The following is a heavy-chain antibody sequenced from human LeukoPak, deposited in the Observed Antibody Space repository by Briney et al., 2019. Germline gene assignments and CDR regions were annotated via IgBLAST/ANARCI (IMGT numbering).Heavy chain of an antibody. Sequence: SETLSLTCTVSGGSISSYYWSWIRQPAGKGLEWIGRIYTSGSTNYNPSLKSRVTMSVDTSKNQFSLKLSSVTAADTAVYYCARRGGSGWYALIDYWGQGTLVTVSS. CDR2: IYTSGST. CDR3: ARRGGSGWYALIDY. D-gene: IGHD6-19*01. J-gene: IGHJ4*02. V-gene: IGHV4-4*07. CDR1: GGSISSYY.